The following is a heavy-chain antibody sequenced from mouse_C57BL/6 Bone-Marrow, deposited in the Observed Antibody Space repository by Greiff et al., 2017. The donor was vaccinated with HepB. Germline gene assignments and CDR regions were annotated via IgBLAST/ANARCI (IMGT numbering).Heavy chain of an antibody. D-gene: IGHD1-1*01. V-gene: IGHV1-82*01. Sequence: QVQLKQSGPELVKPGASVKISCKASGYAFSSSWMNWVKQRPGKGLEWIGRIYPGDGDTNYNGKFKGKATLTADKSSSTAYMQLSSLTSEDSAVYFCVGFITTVVARYFDVWGTGTTVTVSS. CDR2: IYPGDGDT. CDR1: GYAFSSSW. J-gene: IGHJ1*03. CDR3: VGFITTVVARYFDV.